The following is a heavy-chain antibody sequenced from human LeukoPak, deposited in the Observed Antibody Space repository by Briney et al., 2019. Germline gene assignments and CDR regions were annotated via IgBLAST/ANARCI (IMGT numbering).Heavy chain of an antibody. V-gene: IGHV3-23*01. CDR2: ISGSGDTT. J-gene: IGHJ5*02. Sequence: GGSLRLSCAASGFTFSSYAMSWVRQAPGKGLEWVSGISGSGDTTYYADSVKGRFTISRDNSKNTLYLQMNSLRADDTAIYYCAKSAHLFPDWFDPWGQGTLVTVSS. CDR3: AKSAHLFPDWFDP. CDR1: GFTFSSYA.